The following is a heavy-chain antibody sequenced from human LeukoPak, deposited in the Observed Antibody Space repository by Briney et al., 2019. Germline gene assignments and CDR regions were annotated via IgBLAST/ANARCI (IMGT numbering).Heavy chain of an antibody. D-gene: IGHD6-13*01. CDR1: GGSFSGYY. J-gene: IGHJ4*02. CDR3: ARGRYVTTRGGAAAGFLDY. V-gene: IGHV4-34*01. Sequence: SETLSLTCGVDGGSFSGYYWNWIRQPPGKGLEWIGEINHSGSTNYNPSLKSRVTISVDTSQNQFSLRLSSVTAADTAVYYCARGRYVTTRGGAAAGFLDYWGQGTLVTVST. CDR2: INHSGST.